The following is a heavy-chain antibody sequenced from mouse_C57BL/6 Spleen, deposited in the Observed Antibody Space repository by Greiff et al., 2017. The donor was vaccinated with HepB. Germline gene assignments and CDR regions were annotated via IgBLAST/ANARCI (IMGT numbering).Heavy chain of an antibody. CDR3: ASANLLHYAMDY. V-gene: IGHV5-17*01. Sequence: EVNLVESGGGLVKPGGSLKLSCAASGFTFSDYGMHWVRQAPEKGLEWVAYISSGSSTIYYADTVKGRVTISRDNAKNTLFLQMTSLRSEDTAMYYCASANLLHYAMDYWGQVTSVTVSS. CDR2: ISSGSSTI. CDR1: GFTFSDYG. J-gene: IGHJ4*01. D-gene: IGHD2-1*01.